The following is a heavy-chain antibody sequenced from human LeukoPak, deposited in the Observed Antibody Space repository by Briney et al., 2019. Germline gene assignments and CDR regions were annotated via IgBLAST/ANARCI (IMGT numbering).Heavy chain of an antibody. CDR1: GGSISSYY. V-gene: IGHV4-59*01. CDR3: ARLTMVRGADY. CDR2: IYYSGST. J-gene: IGHJ4*02. D-gene: IGHD3-10*01. Sequence: NASETLSLTCTVSGGSISSYYWSWIRQPPGKGLEWIGYIYYSGSTNYNPSLKSRVTISVDTSKNQFSLKLSSVTAADTAVYYCARLTMVRGADYWGQGTLVTVSS.